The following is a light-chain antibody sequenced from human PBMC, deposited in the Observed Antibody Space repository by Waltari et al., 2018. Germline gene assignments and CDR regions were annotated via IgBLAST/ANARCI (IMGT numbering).Light chain of an antibody. J-gene: IGKJ2*01. CDR3: QQYKSYPYT. CDR1: QYFSGW. CDR2: EAS. Sequence: DIQMIPLHSALSAPVGYRATVTCRASQYFSGWLAWYQQKPGKAPKLLIYEASSLETGVPSRFSGSGSGTEFTLTISSLQPDDFGTYYCQQYKSYPYTFGQGTKLEIK. V-gene: IGKV1-5*03.